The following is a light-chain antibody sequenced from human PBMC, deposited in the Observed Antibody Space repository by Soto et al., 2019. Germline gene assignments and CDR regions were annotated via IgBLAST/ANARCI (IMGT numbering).Light chain of an antibody. V-gene: IGKV1-39*01. CDR1: QSISSY. CDR2: AAS. CDR3: QQSYSTPFT. Sequence: DIQMTQSPSSLSASVGDRVTITCRASQSISSYLNWYQQKPGNAPKLLIYAASSLQSGVPARFSGSGSGTDFTLTISSLQPEDFATYYCQQSYSTPFTFCPGTKVEIK. J-gene: IGKJ3*01.